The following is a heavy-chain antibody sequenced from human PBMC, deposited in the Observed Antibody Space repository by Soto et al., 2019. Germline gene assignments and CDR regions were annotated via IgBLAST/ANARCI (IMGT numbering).Heavy chain of an antibody. Sequence: ASVKVSCKASGYTFTGYYMHWVRQAPGQGLEWMGWINPNSGGTNYAQKFQGRVTMTRDTSISTAYMELSRLRSDDTAVYYCARVASIAASGGWFDPWGQGTLVTVSS. D-gene: IGHD6-6*01. CDR2: INPNSGGT. CDR1: GYTFTGYY. J-gene: IGHJ5*02. CDR3: ARVASIAASGGWFDP. V-gene: IGHV1-2*02.